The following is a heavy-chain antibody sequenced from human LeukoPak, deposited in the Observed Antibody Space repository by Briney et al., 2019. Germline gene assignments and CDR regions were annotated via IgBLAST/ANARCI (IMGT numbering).Heavy chain of an antibody. Sequence: SGGSLRLSCTTSGFGSKNYAMSWVRLAPGKGLEWVSIISATGVNTYYADSVKGRFTISRDNSKNTLYLRMNSLRAEDTAVYYCARQPAGYSYGAGAFDIWGQGTMVTVSS. CDR3: ARQPAGYSYGAGAFDI. CDR2: ISATGVNT. CDR1: GFGSKNYA. J-gene: IGHJ3*02. D-gene: IGHD5-18*01. V-gene: IGHV3-23*01.